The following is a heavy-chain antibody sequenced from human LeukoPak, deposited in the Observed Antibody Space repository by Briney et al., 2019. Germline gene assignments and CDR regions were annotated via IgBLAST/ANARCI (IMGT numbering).Heavy chain of an antibody. CDR3: AGWGGGVNH. D-gene: IGHD3-16*01. Sequence: GGSLRLSCSASGFDFAIYWINWVRQAPGKGLEWVANISPDGSARYVDAVRGRFTTSRDNAKNSLSMEMNSLRAEDTAVYYCAGWGGGVNHWGQGTLVTVSS. CDR1: GFDFAIYW. CDR2: ISPDGSAR. V-gene: IGHV3-7*01. J-gene: IGHJ4*02.